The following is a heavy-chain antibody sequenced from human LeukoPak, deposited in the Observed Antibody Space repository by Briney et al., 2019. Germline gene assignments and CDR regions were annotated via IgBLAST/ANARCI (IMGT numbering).Heavy chain of an antibody. CDR3: ARSMVRGAMPVDY. CDR2: ISSSGSTI. CDR1: GFTFSSYE. Sequence: PGGSLRLSCAASGFTFSSYEMNWVRQAPGKGLEWVSYISSSGSTIYYADSVKGRFTISRDNAKNSLYLQMNSLTAEDTAVYYCARSMVRGAMPVDYWGQGTLVTVSS. D-gene: IGHD3-10*01. V-gene: IGHV3-48*03. J-gene: IGHJ4*02.